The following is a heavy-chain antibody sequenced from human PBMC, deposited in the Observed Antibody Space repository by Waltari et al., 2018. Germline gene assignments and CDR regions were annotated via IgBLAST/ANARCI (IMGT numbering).Heavy chain of an antibody. CDR2: RWYDGIGK. Sequence: QVQVVESGGGAVQPGRSLRLSCGVSGLTFSNFGMHWVGQAQGRGMEWVAIRWYDGIGKDYADSGKGRFTISRDNSKNSLYLQMNSLRAEDTAVYYCATTSGTNWHLNYWGQGTLVTVSS. CDR1: GLTFSNFG. D-gene: IGHD1-1*01. J-gene: IGHJ4*02. V-gene: IGHV3-33*01. CDR3: ATTSGTNWHLNY.